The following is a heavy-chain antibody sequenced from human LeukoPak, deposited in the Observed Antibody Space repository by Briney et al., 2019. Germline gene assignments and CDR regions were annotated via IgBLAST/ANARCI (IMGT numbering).Heavy chain of an antibody. J-gene: IGHJ4*02. V-gene: IGHV3-7*04. CDR3: ARDYSSGRDY. CDR1: GFTFSTKW. D-gene: IGHD3-22*01. Sequence: GGSLRLSCAASGFTFSTKWMSWVRQAPGKGLEGVATINQDGSEKYYVDSVKGRFTISRDDAKNSLYLQMNSLRAEDTAVYYCARDYSSGRDYWGQGTLVTVSS. CDR2: INQDGSEK.